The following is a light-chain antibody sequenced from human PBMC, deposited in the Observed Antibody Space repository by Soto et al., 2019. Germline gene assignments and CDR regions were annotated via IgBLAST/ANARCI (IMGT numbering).Light chain of an antibody. CDR3: QRFSNWPPYN. J-gene: IGKJ2*01. CDR1: QSVSSY. V-gene: IGKV3-11*01. Sequence: EIVLTQSPATLSLSPGERATLSCRASQSVSSYLAWYQQKPGQAPRLLIYDASNRATGIPARFSGSGSGTDFKLTISGLKPKNFAVYYCQRFSNWPPYNFDLRTKMEIK. CDR2: DAS.